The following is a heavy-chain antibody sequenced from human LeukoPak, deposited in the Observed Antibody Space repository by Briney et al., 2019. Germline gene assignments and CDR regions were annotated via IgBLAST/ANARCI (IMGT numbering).Heavy chain of an antibody. V-gene: IGHV1-24*01. CDR2: FDPEDGET. J-gene: IGHJ5*02. Sequence: ASVKVSCKVSGYTLTELSMHWVRQAPGKGLEWMGGFDPEDGETIYAQKFQGRVTMTEDTSTDTAYMELSSLRSEDTAVYHCATSRLRWNFPWVRRRNWFDPWGQGTLVTVSS. D-gene: IGHD4-23*01. CDR3: ATSRLRWNFPWVRRRNWFDP. CDR1: GYTLTELS.